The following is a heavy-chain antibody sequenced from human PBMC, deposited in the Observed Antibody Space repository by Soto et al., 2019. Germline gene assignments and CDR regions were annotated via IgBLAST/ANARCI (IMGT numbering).Heavy chain of an antibody. CDR1: VFTFSCFE. J-gene: IGHJ4*02. CDR2: ISSSGSTA. V-gene: IGHV3-48*03. D-gene: IGHD3-10*01. CDR3: TRAAWFTYLSFY. Sequence: PWGSLRLSCASSVFTFSCFELRGVRQAPGKGLDLISCISSSGSTAYYAPSVEGRFTISRDNANNSVYLQMDSLRAEDTALYYCTRAAWFTYLSFYWGQGALVTVSS.